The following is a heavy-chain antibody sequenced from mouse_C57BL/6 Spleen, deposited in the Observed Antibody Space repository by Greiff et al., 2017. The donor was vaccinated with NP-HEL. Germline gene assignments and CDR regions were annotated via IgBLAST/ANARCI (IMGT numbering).Heavy chain of an antibody. Sequence: EVKVEESGGGLVQPKGSLKLSCAASGFTFNTYAMHWVRQAPGKGLEWVARIRSKSSNYATYYADSVKDRFTISRDDSQSMLYLQMNNLKTEDTAMYYCVRDGAELRNYAMDYWGQGTSVTVSS. CDR2: IRSKSSNYAT. V-gene: IGHV10-3*01. D-gene: IGHD1-1*01. J-gene: IGHJ4*01. CDR1: GFTFNTYA. CDR3: VRDGAELRNYAMDY.